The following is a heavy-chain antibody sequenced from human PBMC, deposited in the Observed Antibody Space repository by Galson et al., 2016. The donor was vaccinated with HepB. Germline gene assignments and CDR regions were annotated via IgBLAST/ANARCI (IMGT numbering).Heavy chain of an antibody. CDR3: ARRAQRYSGYDFRVGYYYYYGMDV. CDR1: GYSFTSYW. V-gene: IGHV5-51*03. CDR2: IYPGDSDT. D-gene: IGHD5-12*01. J-gene: IGHJ6*02. Sequence: SGAEVKKPGESLKISCKGSGYSFTSYWIGWVRQMPGKGLEWMGIIYPGDSDTRYSPSFQGQVTISADKSISTAYLQWISLKASDTAMYYCARRAQRYSGYDFRVGYYYYYGMDVWGQGTTVTVSS.